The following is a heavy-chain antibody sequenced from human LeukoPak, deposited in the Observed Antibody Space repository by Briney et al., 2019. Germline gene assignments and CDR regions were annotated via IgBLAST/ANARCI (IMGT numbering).Heavy chain of an antibody. CDR3: AREMYYGSGTPMQYGMDV. Sequence: GGSLRLSCAASGFTFSDYYMSWIRQAPGKGLEWVSYISSSGTTIFYADSVKGRFTISRDNAKNSLYLQMISLRAEDTALYYCAREMYYGSGTPMQYGMDVWGQGTTVTVSS. V-gene: IGHV3-11*01. CDR2: ISSSGTTI. J-gene: IGHJ6*02. D-gene: IGHD3-10*01. CDR1: GFTFSDYY.